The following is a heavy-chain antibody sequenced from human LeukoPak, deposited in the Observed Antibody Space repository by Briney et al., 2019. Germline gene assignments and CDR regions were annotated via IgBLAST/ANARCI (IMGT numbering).Heavy chain of an antibody. CDR1: GFAFNDYY. CDR3: ATDGAGFDT. V-gene: IGHV3-11*01. CDR2: INIGGTNT. J-gene: IGHJ5*02. Sequence: GGSLRLSCAASGFAFNDYYMSWIRQAPGKGLEWLSYINIGGTNTHYADSVKGRFTISRDSAKKSLYLEMNNLRAEDTAVYYCATDGAGFDTWGQGVLVTVSS.